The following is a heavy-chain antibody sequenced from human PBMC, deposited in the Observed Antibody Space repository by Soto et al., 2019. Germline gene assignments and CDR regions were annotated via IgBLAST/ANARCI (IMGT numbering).Heavy chain of an antibody. CDR1: GFTFSLYA. J-gene: IGHJ6*02. V-gene: IGHV3-23*01. Sequence: EEQLLESGGGLVQPGGSLRLSCAASGFTFSLYAMTWVRHTPGKGLEWVASISGTGERTYYADSVKGRFIISKDNSKNTVFLQMNSQRAEDTAEYYCAKGDWLYDNYYGMEVWGQGTSVTVSS. CDR2: ISGTGERT. D-gene: IGHD3-9*01. CDR3: AKGDWLYDNYYGMEV.